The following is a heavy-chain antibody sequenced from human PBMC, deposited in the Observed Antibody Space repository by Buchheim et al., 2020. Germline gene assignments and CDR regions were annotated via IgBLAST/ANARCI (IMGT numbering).Heavy chain of an antibody. J-gene: IGHJ6*02. Sequence: QLQLQESGPGLVKPSETLSLTCTVSGGSISSSSYYWGWIRQPPGKGLEWIGSIYYSGSTYYNPSLKSRVTISVDTSTNQFSLKLSSVTAADTAVYYCARESYSSSWYYYYGMDVWGQGTT. D-gene: IGHD6-13*01. CDR3: ARESYSSSWYYYYGMDV. V-gene: IGHV4-39*07. CDR1: GGSISSSSYY. CDR2: IYYSGST.